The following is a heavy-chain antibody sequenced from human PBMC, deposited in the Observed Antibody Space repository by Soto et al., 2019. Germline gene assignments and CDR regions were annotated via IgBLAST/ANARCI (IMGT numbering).Heavy chain of an antibody. V-gene: IGHV3-48*02. Sequence: GGSLRLSCAASGFTFSSYSMNWVRQAPGKGLEWVSYISSSSSTIYYADSVKGRFTISRDNAKNSLYLQMNSLRDEDTAVYYCARDPTRAAAGTGWYYYYGMDVWGQGTTVTV. J-gene: IGHJ6*02. D-gene: IGHD6-13*01. CDR3: ARDPTRAAAGTGWYYYYGMDV. CDR1: GFTFSSYS. CDR2: ISSSSSTI.